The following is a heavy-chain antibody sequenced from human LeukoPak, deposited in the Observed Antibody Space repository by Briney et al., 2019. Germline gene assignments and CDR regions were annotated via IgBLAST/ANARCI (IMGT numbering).Heavy chain of an antibody. CDR2: ITGSGGNT. CDR1: GFTFSNYA. CDR3: ARDDCSGGSCPAL. V-gene: IGHV3-23*01. J-gene: IGHJ4*02. D-gene: IGHD2-15*01. Sequence: GGSLRLSCAASGFTFSNYAMSWVRQAPGKGLEWVSAITGSGGNTYYADSVKGRFTISRDNSKNTVFLQMNSLRAEDTAVYYCARDDCSGGSCPALWGQGTLVTVSS.